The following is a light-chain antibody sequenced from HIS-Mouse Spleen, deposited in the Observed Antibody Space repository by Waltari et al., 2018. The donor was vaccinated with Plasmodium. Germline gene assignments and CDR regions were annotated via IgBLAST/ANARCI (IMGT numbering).Light chain of an antibody. Sequence: QSAPTPPPSASGSPGQSVTISCTGTRSDVGGYNYVSWYQQNPGKAPKLMIYEVSKRPSGVPDRFSGSKSGNTASLTVSGLQAEDEADYYCSSYAGSNNLVFGGGTKLTVL. CDR2: EVS. CDR1: RSDVGGYNY. V-gene: IGLV2-8*01. J-gene: IGLJ2*01. CDR3: SSYAGSNNLV.